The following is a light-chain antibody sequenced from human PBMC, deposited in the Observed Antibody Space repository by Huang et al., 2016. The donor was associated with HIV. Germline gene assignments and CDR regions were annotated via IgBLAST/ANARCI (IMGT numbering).Light chain of an antibody. J-gene: IGKJ4*01. Sequence: DIVMTKSPISLAVTPGEPASISCRSSQSLLHSNGYNYLDWYLQKPGQSPQLLIYLGSNRAAGVPDRFSGSGSGTDFTLKISRVKADDVGVYYCKQDQQTPLLTFGGGTKVEIK. V-gene: IGKV2-28*01. CDR1: QSLLHSNGYNY. CDR3: KQDQQTPLLT. CDR2: LGS.